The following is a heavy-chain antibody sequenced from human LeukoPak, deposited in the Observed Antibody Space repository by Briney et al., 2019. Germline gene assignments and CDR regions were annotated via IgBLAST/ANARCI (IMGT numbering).Heavy chain of an antibody. CDR2: ISSSGSTI. D-gene: IGHD4-23*01. J-gene: IGHJ4*02. Sequence: GGSLRLSCAASGFTFSSYEMNWVRQAPGKGPEWVSYISSSGSTIYYADSVKGRFTISRDNAKNSLYLQMNSLRAEDTAVYYCARERAVVRYFDYWGQGTLVTVSS. CDR1: GFTFSSYE. V-gene: IGHV3-48*03. CDR3: ARERAVVRYFDY.